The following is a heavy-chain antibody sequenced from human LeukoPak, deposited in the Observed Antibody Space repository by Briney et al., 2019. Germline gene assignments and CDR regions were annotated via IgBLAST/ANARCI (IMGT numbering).Heavy chain of an antibody. Sequence: SETLSLTCTVSGGSISSYHWSWIRQRPGKGLEWIGYIFYSGRTNNNPSLKSRVTISVDTSKNQFSLKLTSVTAADTAVYYCARDVGGSYGDYVPDAFDIWGQGTMVTVSS. D-gene: IGHD4-17*01. CDR1: GGSISSYH. V-gene: IGHV4-59*01. CDR3: ARDVGGSYGDYVPDAFDI. CDR2: IFYSGRT. J-gene: IGHJ3*02.